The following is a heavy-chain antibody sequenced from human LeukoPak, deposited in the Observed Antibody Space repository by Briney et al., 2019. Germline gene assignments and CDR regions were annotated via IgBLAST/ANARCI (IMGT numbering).Heavy chain of an antibody. V-gene: IGHV4-39*07. J-gene: IGHJ4*02. D-gene: IGHD2-15*01. Sequence: SETLSLTCTVSGGSISSSSYYWGWIRQPPGKGPEWIGEIHHSGSTNLNPSLKSRVTMSVDNAKNQFSLKVTSVTAADTAVYYCARRYCTGGSCGLLDYWGQGTLVTVSS. CDR2: IHHSGST. CDR3: ARRYCTGGSCGLLDY. CDR1: GGSISSSSYY.